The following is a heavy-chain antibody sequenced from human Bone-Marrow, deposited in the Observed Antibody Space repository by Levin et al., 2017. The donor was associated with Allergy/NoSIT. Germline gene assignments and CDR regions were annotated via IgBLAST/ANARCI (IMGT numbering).Heavy chain of an antibody. J-gene: IGHJ4*02. CDR3: VRDGGGAAPD. CDR2: IYAGANE. CDR1: GFPVGTNY. D-gene: IGHD3-16*01. Sequence: GGSLRLSCVVSGFPVGTNYMSWVRQAPGKGLEYVSIIYAGANEHYADSVRGRFTTSIDNSMNTLFLQMNNLRVEDTAVYYCVRDGGGAAPDWGRGTLVAVSP. V-gene: IGHV3-53*01.